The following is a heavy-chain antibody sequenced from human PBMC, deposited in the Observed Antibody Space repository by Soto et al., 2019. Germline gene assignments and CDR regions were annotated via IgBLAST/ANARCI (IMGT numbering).Heavy chain of an antibody. Sequence: GESLKISCKGSGYSFTSYWIGWVRQMPGKGLEWMGIIYPGDSDTRYSPSFQGQVTISADKSISTAYLQWSSLKASDAAMYYCARLYRVAAEQQQLGDLDYWGQGTLVTVSS. D-gene: IGHD6-13*01. V-gene: IGHV5-51*01. J-gene: IGHJ4*02. CDR2: IYPGDSDT. CDR3: ARLYRVAAEQQQLGDLDY. CDR1: GYSFTSYW.